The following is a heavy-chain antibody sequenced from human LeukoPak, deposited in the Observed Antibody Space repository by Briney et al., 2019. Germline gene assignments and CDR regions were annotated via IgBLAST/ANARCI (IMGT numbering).Heavy chain of an antibody. D-gene: IGHD2-21*02. CDR3: ARPVTAINTDACDI. Sequence: SETLSLTCTVSGGSISNYYWSWIRQPPGKGLEWIGYIYYSGSTNYNPSLKSRVTISVDTSRNQFSLKLSSVTSADTAVYYCARPVTAINTDACDIWGQGTMVTVSS. J-gene: IGHJ3*02. CDR1: GGSISNYY. V-gene: IGHV4-59*08. CDR2: IYYSGST.